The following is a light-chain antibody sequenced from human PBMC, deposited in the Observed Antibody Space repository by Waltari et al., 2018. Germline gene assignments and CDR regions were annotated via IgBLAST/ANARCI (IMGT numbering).Light chain of an antibody. CDR3: QVWDSNTAV. Sequence: SYELTQPLPVSVALGQTARMTCGGNNIGSKNGHWYQQKPGQAPVPVIYRDSNRPSGIPERFSGSNSGNTATLTISRAQAGDEADFYCQVWDSNTAVFGGGTKLTVL. J-gene: IGLJ2*01. CDR1: NIGSKN. V-gene: IGLV3-9*01. CDR2: RDS.